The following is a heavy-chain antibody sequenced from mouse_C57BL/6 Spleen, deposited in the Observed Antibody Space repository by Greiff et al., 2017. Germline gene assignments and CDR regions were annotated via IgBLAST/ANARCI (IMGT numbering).Heavy chain of an antibody. CDR3: ARGNLLDYYAMDY. Sequence: QVQLQQPGAELVRPGTSVKLSCKASGYTFTSYWMHWVKQRPGQGLEWIGVIDPSDSYTNYNQKFKGKATLTVDTSSSTAYMQLSSLTSEDSAVYYCARGNLLDYYAMDYWGQGTSVTVSS. CDR1: GYTFTSYW. CDR2: IDPSDSYT. D-gene: IGHD2-1*01. J-gene: IGHJ4*01. V-gene: IGHV1-59*01.